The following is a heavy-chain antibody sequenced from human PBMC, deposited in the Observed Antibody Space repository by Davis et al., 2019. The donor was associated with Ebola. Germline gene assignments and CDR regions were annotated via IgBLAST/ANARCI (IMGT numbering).Heavy chain of an antibody. D-gene: IGHD3-22*01. Sequence: GESLKISCAASGFTFSSYSMNWVRQAPGKGLEWVSSISSSSSYIYYADSVKGRFTISRDTSKDTVYLQMNSLRAEDTAVYYCAKHTMTVVVIDNFDYWGQGTPVTVSS. CDR3: AKHTMTVVVIDNFDY. CDR1: GFTFSSYS. V-gene: IGHV3-21*04. J-gene: IGHJ4*02. CDR2: ISSSSSYI.